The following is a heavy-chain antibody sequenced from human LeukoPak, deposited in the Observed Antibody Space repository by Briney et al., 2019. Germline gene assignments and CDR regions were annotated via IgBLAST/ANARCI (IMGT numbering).Heavy chain of an antibody. Sequence: PGGSLRLSCEASGLTFSSYDMSWVRQAPGKGLQWVSAITGDGTTTYYADSVKGRFTISRDNSKNMLYLQMSSLRAEDTAVYYCAKMQGYFDYWGQGTLVPVSS. CDR2: ITGDGTTT. CDR1: GLTFSSYD. V-gene: IGHV3-23*01. J-gene: IGHJ4*02. CDR3: AKMQGYFDY.